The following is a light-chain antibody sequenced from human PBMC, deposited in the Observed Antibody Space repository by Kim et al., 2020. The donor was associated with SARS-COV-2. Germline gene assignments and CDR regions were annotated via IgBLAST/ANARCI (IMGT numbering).Light chain of an antibody. Sequence: ASGGDRVTITCRASQDISSWLAWDQQKPGKAPKLLISAASSSQSGVPSRFSGSGSGTDFTLTISSLRPEDSASYYCQRANRFPLVFGGGTKVDIK. CDR3: QRANRFPLV. V-gene: IGKV1-12*01. CDR2: AAS. CDR1: QDISSW. J-gene: IGKJ4*01.